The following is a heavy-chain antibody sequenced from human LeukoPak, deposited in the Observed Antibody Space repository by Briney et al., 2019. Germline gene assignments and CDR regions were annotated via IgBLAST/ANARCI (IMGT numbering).Heavy chain of an antibody. CDR3: ARVGGFGELLDF. V-gene: IGHV3-21*06. J-gene: IGHJ4*02. CDR2: ISSTSSII. D-gene: IGHD3-10*01. CDR1: GFTFSSYS. Sequence: GGSLRLSCAASGFTFSSYSMNWVRQAPGKGLEWVSSISSTSSIIYYTDSVKGRFTISRDNANNSLYLQMNSLRAEDTAVYYCARVGGFGELLDFWGQGTLVTVSS.